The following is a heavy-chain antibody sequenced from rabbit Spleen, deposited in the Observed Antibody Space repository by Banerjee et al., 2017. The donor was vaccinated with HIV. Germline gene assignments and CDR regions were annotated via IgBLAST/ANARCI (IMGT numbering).Heavy chain of an antibody. J-gene: IGHJ6*01. D-gene: IGHD4-1*01. CDR1: GVSFNFNNY. CDR3: ARDLDGVIGWNFGW. V-gene: IGHV1S40*01. CDR2: VDVGSSGFT. Sequence: VESGGDLVKPGASLTLTCTASGVSFNFNNYMCRVRQAPGKGLEWIGCVDVGSSGFTYFASWARGRLTISKTSSTTVTLQMTSLTVADTATYFCARDLDGVIGWNFGWWGPGTLVTVS.